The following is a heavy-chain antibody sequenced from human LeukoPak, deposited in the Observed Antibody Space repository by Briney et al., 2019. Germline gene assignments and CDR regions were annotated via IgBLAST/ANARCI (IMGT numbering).Heavy chain of an antibody. V-gene: IGHV4-4*02. CDR2: IYHSEST. Sequence: SETVSCKSSVSPGSIFGINWVSWVRQPPGKGLEWIGEIYHSESTNYNPSLKSRVTISVDKSKNQFSLKLSFVTAADTAVYYCARVILYDGSTYSYDIDVWGQGTTVTVSS. J-gene: IGHJ6*02. CDR3: ARVILYDGSTYSYDIDV. D-gene: IGHD3-22*01. CDR1: PGSIFGINW.